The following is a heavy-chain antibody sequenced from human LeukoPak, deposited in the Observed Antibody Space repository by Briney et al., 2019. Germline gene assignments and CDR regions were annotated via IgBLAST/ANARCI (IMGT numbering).Heavy chain of an antibody. Sequence: GASVKVSCKVSGYTLTELSMHWVRQAPGKGLEWMGGFDPEDGETIYAQKFQGRVTMTEDTSTDTAYMELSSLRSEDTAVYYCATDRSRFGAVIPNWFDPWGQGTLVTVSS. CDR2: FDPEDGET. J-gene: IGHJ5*02. V-gene: IGHV1-24*01. CDR1: GYTLTELS. CDR3: ATDRSRFGAVIPNWFDP. D-gene: IGHD3-3*01.